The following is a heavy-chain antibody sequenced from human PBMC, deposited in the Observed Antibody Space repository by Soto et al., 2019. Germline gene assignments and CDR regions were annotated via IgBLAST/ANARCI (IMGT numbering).Heavy chain of an antibody. CDR1: GFTFSSYA. D-gene: IGHD5-18*01. CDR2: ISGSGGST. Sequence: GGSLRLSCAASGFTFSSYAMSWVRQAPGKGLEWVSAISGSGGSTYYADSVKGRFTISRDNSKNTLYLQMNSLRAEDTAVYYCAKLGAAMVRQQVDPWGVFHFDYWGQGTLVTVSS. J-gene: IGHJ4*02. CDR3: AKLGAAMVRQQVDPWGVFHFDY. V-gene: IGHV3-23*01.